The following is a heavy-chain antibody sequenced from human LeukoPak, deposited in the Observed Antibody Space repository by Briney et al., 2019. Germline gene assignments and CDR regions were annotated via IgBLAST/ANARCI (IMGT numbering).Heavy chain of an antibody. Sequence: ASVKVSCKASGYTFTSYDINWVRQDTGQGLEWMGWMNPNSGNTGYAQKFQGRVTITRNTSISTAYMELSSLRSEDTAVYYCARAGGYCGRISCPYYFDYWGQGSLVAVSS. D-gene: IGHD2-15*01. J-gene: IGHJ4*02. CDR2: MNPNSGNT. V-gene: IGHV1-8*03. CDR3: ARAGGYCGRISCPYYFDY. CDR1: GYTFTSYD.